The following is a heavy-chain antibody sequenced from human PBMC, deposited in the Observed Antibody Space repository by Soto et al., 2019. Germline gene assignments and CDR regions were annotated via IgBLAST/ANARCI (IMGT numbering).Heavy chain of an antibody. J-gene: IGHJ4*02. CDR3: ARAPPYYDFWSGYYTSGYFDY. CDR2: INPSGGST. Sequence: ASVKVSCKASGYTFTSYYMHWVRQAPGQGLERMGIINPSGGSTSYAQKFQGRVTTTRDTSTSTVYMELSSLRSEDTAVYYCARAPPYYDFWSGYYTSGYFDYWGQGTLVTVSS. CDR1: GYTFTSYY. V-gene: IGHV1-46*01. D-gene: IGHD3-3*01.